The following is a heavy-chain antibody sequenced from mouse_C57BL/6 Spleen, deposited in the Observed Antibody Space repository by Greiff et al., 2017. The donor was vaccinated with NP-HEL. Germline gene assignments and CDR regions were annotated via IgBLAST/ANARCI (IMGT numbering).Heavy chain of an antibody. V-gene: IGHV1-64*01. CDR1: GYTFTSYW. CDR2: IHPNSGST. J-gene: IGHJ4*01. CDR3: ARRGVVAKGYAMDY. Sequence: QVQLQHPGAELVKPGASVKLSCKASGYTFTSYWMHWVKQRPGQGLEWIGMIHPNSGSTNYNEKFKSKATLTVDKSSSTAYMQLSSLTSEDSAVYYCARRGVVAKGYAMDYWGQGTSVTVSS. D-gene: IGHD1-1*01.